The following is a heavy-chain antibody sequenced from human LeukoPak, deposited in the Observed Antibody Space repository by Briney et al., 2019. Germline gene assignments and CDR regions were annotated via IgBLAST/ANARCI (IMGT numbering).Heavy chain of an antibody. V-gene: IGHV1-2*02. CDR3: ARVRHDYGGNRITYYYYYYGMDV. D-gene: IGHD4-23*01. CDR2: INPNNGVT. Sequence: GASVKVSCKASGYTFTGYYMHWVRQAPGQGLEWMGWINPNNGVTNYAQRFQGRVTMTRNTSISTAYMELSGLRSEDTAVYYCARVRHDYGGNRITYYYYYYGMDVWGQGTTVTVSS. CDR1: GYTFTGYY. J-gene: IGHJ6*02.